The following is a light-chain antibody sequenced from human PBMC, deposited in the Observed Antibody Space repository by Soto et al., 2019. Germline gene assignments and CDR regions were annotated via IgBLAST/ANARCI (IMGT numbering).Light chain of an antibody. CDR3: SSYAGSNTVV. V-gene: IGLV2-8*01. Sequence: QSVLTQPPSASGSPGQSVTISCSGTSSDVGGYNCVSWYQQHPGKAPKLMIFEVSKRPSGVPYRFPGSKSGNTASLTVSGLQAENEADYYCSSYAGSNTVVFGGRSKLTVL. J-gene: IGLJ2*01. CDR1: SSDVGGYNC. CDR2: EVS.